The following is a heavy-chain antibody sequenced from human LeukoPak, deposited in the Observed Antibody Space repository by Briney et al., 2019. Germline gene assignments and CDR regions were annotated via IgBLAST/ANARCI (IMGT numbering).Heavy chain of an antibody. CDR1: GGTFSSYS. J-gene: IGHJ6*03. D-gene: IGHD1-1*01. Sequence: SVKVSCNASGGTFSSYSISWVRQAPGQGLEWMGRIITILSIANYAQKFQGRVTITADKSTSTAYVELSSLRSEDTAVYYCARDLGAPTGTTDYYYYYMDVWGKGTTVTVFS. CDR2: IITILSIA. CDR3: ARDLGAPTGTTDYYYYYMDV. V-gene: IGHV1-69*04.